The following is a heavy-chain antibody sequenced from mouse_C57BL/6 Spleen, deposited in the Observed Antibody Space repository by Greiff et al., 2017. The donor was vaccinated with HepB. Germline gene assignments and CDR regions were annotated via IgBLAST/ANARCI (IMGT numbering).Heavy chain of an antibody. CDR1: GYAFSSSW. J-gene: IGHJ2*01. CDR3: ARWGFYDHGRSDY. Sequence: VKLQESGPELVKPGASVKISCKASGYAFSSSWMNWVKQRPGKGLEWIGRIYPGDGDTNYNGKFKGKATLTADKSSSTAYMQLSSLTSEDSAVYFCARWGFYDHGRSDYWGQGTTLTVSS. CDR2: IYPGDGDT. V-gene: IGHV1-82*01. D-gene: IGHD2-4*01.